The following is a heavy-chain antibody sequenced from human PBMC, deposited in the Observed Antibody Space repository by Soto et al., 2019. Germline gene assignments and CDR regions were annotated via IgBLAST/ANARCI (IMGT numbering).Heavy chain of an antibody. Sequence: PGGSLRLSCAASGFTFGNYAMTWVRQAPGKGLEWVSSINSDGDFTYYADSVKGRFIISRGNSNNTLFLQVNSLRAEDTAIYYCAKDALPNYYGSGSPNWGQGTLVTVSS. D-gene: IGHD3-10*01. J-gene: IGHJ4*02. CDR2: INSDGDFT. V-gene: IGHV3-23*01. CDR3: AKDALPNYYGSGSPN. CDR1: GFTFGNYA.